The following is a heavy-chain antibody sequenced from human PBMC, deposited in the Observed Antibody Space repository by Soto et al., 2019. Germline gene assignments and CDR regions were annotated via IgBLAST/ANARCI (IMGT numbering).Heavy chain of an antibody. CDR3: AHSRRYYDNNGYYYYRTLPDY. D-gene: IGHD3-22*01. V-gene: IGHV2-5*02. J-gene: IGHJ4*02. Sequence: SGPTLVNPTPTLPLTCSFSGFCLTSTGVGVAWISHPTGTSLEWLGMVYCDDDNRYNPSLRGSVTITKDTSKNQVVLTMTDVDPVDTATYYCAHSRRYYDNNGYYYYRTLPDYWGPGIMVTVSS. CDR1: GFCLTSTGVG. CDR2: VYCDDDN.